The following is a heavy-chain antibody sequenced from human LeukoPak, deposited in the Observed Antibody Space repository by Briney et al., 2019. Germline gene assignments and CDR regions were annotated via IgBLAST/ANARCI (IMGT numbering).Heavy chain of an antibody. V-gene: IGHV4-30-4*01. J-gene: IGHJ5*02. CDR3: ARITGTTRWFDP. Sequence: SETLSLTCAVYGGSFSGYYWSWIRQPPGKGLEWIGYIYYSGSTYYNPSLKSRVTISVDTSKNQFSLKLSSVTAADTAVYYCARITGTTRWFDPWGQGTLVTVSS. CDR2: IYYSGST. D-gene: IGHD1-7*01. CDR1: GGSFSGYY.